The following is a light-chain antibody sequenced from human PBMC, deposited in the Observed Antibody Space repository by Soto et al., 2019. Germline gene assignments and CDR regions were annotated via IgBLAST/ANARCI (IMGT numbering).Light chain of an antibody. Sequence: QSVLTQPASVSGSPGQSITISCPGTSSDVGGYNYVSWYQQYPGKAPKLMIYDVSNRPSGVSNRFSGSKSGNTASLTISGLQAEDESDYYCSSYTGSSTYVFGTGTKVTVL. CDR1: SSDVGGYNY. J-gene: IGLJ1*01. CDR3: SSYTGSSTYV. V-gene: IGLV2-14*01. CDR2: DVS.